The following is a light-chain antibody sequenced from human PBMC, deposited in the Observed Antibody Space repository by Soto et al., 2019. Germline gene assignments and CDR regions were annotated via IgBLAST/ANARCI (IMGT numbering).Light chain of an antibody. CDR3: QQYGSSPRT. V-gene: IGKV3-20*01. Sequence: EMLMTQSPATLSVSPGERVSLSCRASQAVRSEYFAWYQQKPGQPPRLLIYGASNRATGIPDRFSGSGSGTDFTLNISRLEPEDFAVYYCQQYGSSPRTFGQGTKVDIK. CDR2: GAS. J-gene: IGKJ1*01. CDR1: QAVRSEY.